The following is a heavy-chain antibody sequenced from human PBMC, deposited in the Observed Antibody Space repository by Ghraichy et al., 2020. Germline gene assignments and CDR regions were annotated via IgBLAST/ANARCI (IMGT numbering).Heavy chain of an antibody. V-gene: IGHV3-7*01. D-gene: IGHD6-19*01. Sequence: GGSLRLSCAASGFTFSSYWMRWVRQAPGKGLEWVANIKQDGSGKYYVDSMKGRFTISRDNAKNSLYLQMNSLRAEDTAVYYCAREIHNGWLYYFDSWGQGTLVTVAS. CDR3: AREIHNGWLYYFDS. CDR1: GFTFSSYW. CDR2: IKQDGSGK. J-gene: IGHJ4*02.